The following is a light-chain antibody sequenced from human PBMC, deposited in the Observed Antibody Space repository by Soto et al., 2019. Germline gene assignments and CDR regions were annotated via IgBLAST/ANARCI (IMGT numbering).Light chain of an antibody. V-gene: IGKV3-20*01. CDR2: GAS. CDR3: HQYGSSPWT. CDR1: HRLISTY. Sequence: EVVLTQSPGTLSLSPGGRATLSCRASHRLISTYLAWYQQRPGQAPRLLIYGASTRATGIPDRFSGSGSGTDFILTISRLGPEDFAVYYCHQYGSSPWTFGQGTTVEIK. J-gene: IGKJ1*01.